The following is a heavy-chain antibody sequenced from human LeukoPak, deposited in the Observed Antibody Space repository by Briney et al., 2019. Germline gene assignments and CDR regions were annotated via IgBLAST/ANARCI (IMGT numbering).Heavy chain of an antibody. CDR3: AREFRGIVDY. CDR2: IIPIFGTA. Sequence: ASVKVSCKASGYTFTSNYIHWVRQAPGQGLEWMGGIIPIFGTANYAQKFQGRVTITADESTSTAYMELSSLRSEDTAVYYCAREFRGIVDYWGQGTLVTVSS. D-gene: IGHD3-16*01. CDR1: GYTFTSNY. V-gene: IGHV1-69*13. J-gene: IGHJ4*02.